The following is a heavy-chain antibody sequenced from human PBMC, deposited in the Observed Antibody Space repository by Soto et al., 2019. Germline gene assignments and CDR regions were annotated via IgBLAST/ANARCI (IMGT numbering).Heavy chain of an antibody. D-gene: IGHD3-3*01. CDR2: INPSGGST. J-gene: IGHJ4*02. V-gene: IGHV1-46*01. CDR3: ARARTEGVALDY. Sequence: QVQLVQSGAEVKKPGASVKVSCKASGYTFTSYYMHWVRQAPGQGLECMAIINPSGGSTSNARKSHGRVTIPRGTSTSTVYMELSRLRSEDTAVYFCARARTEGVALDYWGQGPLVAVSS. CDR1: GYTFTSYY.